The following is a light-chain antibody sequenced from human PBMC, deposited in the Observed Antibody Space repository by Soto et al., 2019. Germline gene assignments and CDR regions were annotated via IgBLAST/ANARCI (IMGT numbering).Light chain of an antibody. CDR3: QQYNRYWT. Sequence: DVPITQSTSTLSASGGDRVTITCRDSQSITSWFAWYQQKTGKAPKLLIFDASSLENGVTSRFSGSGASTEITLTISSLQTDDSAIYYCQQYNRYWTFGQGTKVEIK. J-gene: IGKJ1*01. V-gene: IGKV1-5*01. CDR2: DAS. CDR1: QSITSW.